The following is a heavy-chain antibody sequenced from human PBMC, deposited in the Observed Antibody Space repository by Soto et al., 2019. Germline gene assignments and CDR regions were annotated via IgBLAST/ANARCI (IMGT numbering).Heavy chain of an antibody. V-gene: IGHV1-2*04. Sequence: GASVKVSCKASGYTFTGYYMHWVRQAPGQGLEWMGWINPNSGGTNYAQKFQGWVTMTRDTSISTAYMELSRLRSDDTAVYYCASNAYGDSQDAFDIWGQGTMVTVSS. CDR1: GYTFTGYY. CDR2: INPNSGGT. D-gene: IGHD4-17*01. J-gene: IGHJ3*02. CDR3: ASNAYGDSQDAFDI.